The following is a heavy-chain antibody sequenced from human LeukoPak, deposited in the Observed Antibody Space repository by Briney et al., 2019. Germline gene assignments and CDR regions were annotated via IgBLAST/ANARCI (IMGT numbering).Heavy chain of an antibody. CDR2: IIPIFGTA. CDR1: GGTFSSYA. V-gene: IGHV1-69*05. Sequence: SVKVSCKASGGTFSSYAISWVRQAPGQGLEWMGGIIPIFGTANYAQKFQGRVTITTDESTSTAYMELSNLRSEDTAVYYCARAVLLWFGPHDAFDIWGQGTMVTVSS. J-gene: IGHJ3*02. D-gene: IGHD3-10*01. CDR3: ARAVLLWFGPHDAFDI.